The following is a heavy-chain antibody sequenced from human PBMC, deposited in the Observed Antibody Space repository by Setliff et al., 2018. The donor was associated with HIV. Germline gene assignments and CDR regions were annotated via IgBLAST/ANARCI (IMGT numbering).Heavy chain of an antibody. V-gene: IGHV4-39*01. CDR3: ARQGFVPLGAHQFDY. Sequence: SETLSLTCTVSGVSVSRDGYYWGWIRQLPGKDLEWIAFISYIGTTFYNPSLKSRLTISRVPAKNQFSLRLSSVTAADTAVYYCARQGFVPLGAHQFDYWGPGTLVTVS. CDR2: ISYIGTT. J-gene: IGHJ4*02. D-gene: IGHD3-16*01. CDR1: GVSVSRDGYY.